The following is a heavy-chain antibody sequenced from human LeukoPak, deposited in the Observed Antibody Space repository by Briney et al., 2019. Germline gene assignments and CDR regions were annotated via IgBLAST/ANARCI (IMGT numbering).Heavy chain of an antibody. CDR1: EFTFTSYW. V-gene: IGHV3-7*01. J-gene: IGHJ4*01. CDR3: ARDGTAAGLYFDL. Sequence: GGSLRLSCAVSEFTFTSYWMNWVRQAPGKGLEWVASIRQDGGEKYYVDSVKGRFTISRDNTKNSLYLQMSSLRAEDTAVYYCARDGTAAGLYFDLWGQGTLVTVSS. CDR2: IRQDGGEK. D-gene: IGHD6-13*01.